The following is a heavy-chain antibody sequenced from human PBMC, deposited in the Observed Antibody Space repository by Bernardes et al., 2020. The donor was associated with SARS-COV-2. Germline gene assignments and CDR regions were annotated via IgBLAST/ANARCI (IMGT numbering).Heavy chain of an antibody. CDR1: GFTVSSNY. CDR2: IYSGGST. D-gene: IGHD2-2*02. J-gene: IGHJ4*02. Sequence: GGSLRLSCAASGFTVSSNYMSWVRQAPGKGLEWVSVIYSGGSTNYADSVKGRFTISRDNSKNTLYLQMNSLRAEDTAVYYCARLWCSSTSCYTHYFDYWGQGTLVTVSS. V-gene: IGHV3-53*01. CDR3: ARLWCSSTSCYTHYFDY.